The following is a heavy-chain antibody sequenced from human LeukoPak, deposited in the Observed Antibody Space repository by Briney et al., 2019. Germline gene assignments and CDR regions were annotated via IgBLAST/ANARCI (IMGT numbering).Heavy chain of an antibody. J-gene: IGHJ4*02. CDR3: AKDHYYYDSSGYQDY. V-gene: IGHV3-30*18. D-gene: IGHD3-22*01. CDR1: GFTFSSYG. Sequence: GGSLRLSCAASGFTFSSYGMHWVRQGPGKGLEWVAVRSYDGSNRYYADSVKGRFTISRDNSKNTLYLQMNSLRAEDTAVYYCAKDHYYYDSSGYQDYWGQGTLVTVSS. CDR2: RSYDGSNR.